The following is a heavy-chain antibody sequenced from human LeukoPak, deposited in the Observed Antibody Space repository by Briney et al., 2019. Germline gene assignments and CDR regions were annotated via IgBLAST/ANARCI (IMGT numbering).Heavy chain of an antibody. CDR3: ASLGIGSWLHLDY. CDR2: IYYSGST. V-gene: IGHV4-59*01. D-gene: IGHD6-13*01. CDR1: GGSISTYY. Sequence: PSETLSLTCTVSGGSISTYYWSWIRQPPGKGLEWIGYIYYSGSTNYNPSLKSRVTISVDTSKNQFSLKLSSVTAADTAVYYCASLGIGSWLHLDYWGQGTLVTVSS. J-gene: IGHJ4*02.